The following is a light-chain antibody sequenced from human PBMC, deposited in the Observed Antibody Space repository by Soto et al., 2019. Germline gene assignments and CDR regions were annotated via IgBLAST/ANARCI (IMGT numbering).Light chain of an antibody. J-gene: IGLJ1*01. Sequence: QSSLAQPASVSVSPGQSITISCTGTSSDVGGYNYVSWYQQHPGKAPKRMIYEVSNRPSGVSNRFSGSKSGNTASLTISGLQAEDEADYYCSSYTSSSTPYVFGTGTKVTV. CDR1: SSDVGGYNY. CDR3: SSYTSSSTPYV. CDR2: EVS. V-gene: IGLV2-14*01.